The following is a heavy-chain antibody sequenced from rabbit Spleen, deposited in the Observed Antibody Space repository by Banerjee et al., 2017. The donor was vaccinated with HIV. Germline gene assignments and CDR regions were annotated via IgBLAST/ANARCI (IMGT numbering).Heavy chain of an antibody. Sequence: QEQLEESGGGLVQPEGSLTLTCKASGFSLSNRYVIRWVRQAPGKGLEWISCIAGSSSGFTYSATWAKGRFTISKTSSTTVTLQMTSLTDADTATYFCARDLDGVIGWNFGWWGQGTLVTVS. CDR1: GFSLSNRYV. V-gene: IGHV1S45*01. J-gene: IGHJ3*01. D-gene: IGHD4-1*01. CDR3: ARDLDGVIGWNFGW. CDR2: IAGSSSGFT.